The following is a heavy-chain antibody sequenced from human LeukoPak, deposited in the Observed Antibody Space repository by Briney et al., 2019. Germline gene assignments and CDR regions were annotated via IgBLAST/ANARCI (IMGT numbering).Heavy chain of an antibody. CDR2: ISSSSSYI. J-gene: IGHJ4*02. CDR1: GFTFDDYA. Sequence: GSLRLSCAASGFTFDDYAMHWVRQAPGKGLEWVSSISSSSSYIYYADSVKGRCTISRDNAKNSLYLQMNSLRAEDTAVYYCARDEVWDYYGSGSYLDYWGQGTLVTVSS. V-gene: IGHV3-21*01. CDR3: ARDEVWDYYGSGSYLDY. D-gene: IGHD3-10*01.